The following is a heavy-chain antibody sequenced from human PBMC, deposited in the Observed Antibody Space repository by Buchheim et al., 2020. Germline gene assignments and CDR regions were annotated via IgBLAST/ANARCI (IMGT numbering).Heavy chain of an antibody. Sequence: QVQLVESGGGVVQPGRSLRLSCAAPGFTFSSYAMHWVRQAPGKGLEWVAVISYDGSNKYYADSVKGRFTISRDNSKNTLYLQMNSLRAEDTAVYYCARDGGITIFGVVTDYYYGMDVWGQGTT. V-gene: IGHV3-30*04. J-gene: IGHJ6*02. CDR2: ISYDGSNK. D-gene: IGHD3-3*01. CDR3: ARDGGITIFGVVTDYYYGMDV. CDR1: GFTFSSYA.